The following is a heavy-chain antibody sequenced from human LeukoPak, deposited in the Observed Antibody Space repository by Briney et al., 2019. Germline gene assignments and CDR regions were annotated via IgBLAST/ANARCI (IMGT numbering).Heavy chain of an antibody. V-gene: IGHV3-23*01. Sequence: GGSLRLSCEASGFTFSSYAMSWARQAPGKGLAWVSVISSSADSTYYADSVKGRFTISRDNSKNTLYLQMNNLRAEDTAVYYCAKPLEKYTYGGNFDYWGQGILVTVSS. CDR3: AKPLEKYTYGGNFDY. J-gene: IGHJ4*02. CDR2: ISSSADST. CDR1: GFTFSSYA. D-gene: IGHD4-23*01.